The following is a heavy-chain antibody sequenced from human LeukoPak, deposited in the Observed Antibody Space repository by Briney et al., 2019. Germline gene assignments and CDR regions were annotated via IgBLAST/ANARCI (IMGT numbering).Heavy chain of an antibody. Sequence: GGSLRLSCAASGFTISSYWMSWVRQAPGKGLEWVASIKQDGSERYYVDSVKGRFTISRDNVKNSLYLQMNSLRAEDTAVYYCASAGTSYGDQFFDYWGQGTLLTVSS. CDR3: ASAGTSYGDQFFDY. V-gene: IGHV3-7*01. D-gene: IGHD4-17*01. J-gene: IGHJ4*02. CDR1: GFTISSYW. CDR2: IKQDGSER.